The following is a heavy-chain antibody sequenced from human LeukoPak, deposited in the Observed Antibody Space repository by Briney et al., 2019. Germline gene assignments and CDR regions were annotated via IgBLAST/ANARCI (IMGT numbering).Heavy chain of an antibody. V-gene: IGHV1-2*02. D-gene: IGHD3-3*01. CDR2: INPNSGGT. CDR3: ARGTYYDFWSGSRAAGHFDY. J-gene: IGHJ4*02. Sequence: ASVKVSCKASGYTLTGYYMHWVRQAPGQGLEWMGWINPNSGGTNYAEKFQGRVTITRDTTISTAYMELSRLRSDDTAVYYCARGTYYDFWSGSRAAGHFDYWGQGTLVTVSS. CDR1: GYTLTGYY.